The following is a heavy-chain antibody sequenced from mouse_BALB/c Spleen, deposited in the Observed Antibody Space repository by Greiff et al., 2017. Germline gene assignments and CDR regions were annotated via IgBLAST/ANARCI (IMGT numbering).Heavy chain of an antibody. CDR3: ARGYDGYYDAMDY. Sequence: EVQLVESGGGLVKPGGSLKLSCAASGFTFSSYAMFWVRQTPEKRLEWVASISSGGSTYYPDSVKGRFTISRDNARNILYLQMSSLRSEDTAMYYCARGYDGYYDAMDYWGQGTSVTVSS. D-gene: IGHD2-3*01. CDR1: GFTFSSYA. V-gene: IGHV5-6-5*01. J-gene: IGHJ4*01. CDR2: ISSGGST.